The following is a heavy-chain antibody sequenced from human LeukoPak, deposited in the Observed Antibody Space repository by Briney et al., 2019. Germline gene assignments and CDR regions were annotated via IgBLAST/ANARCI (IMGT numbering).Heavy chain of an antibody. Sequence: SETLSLTCAVYGGSFNGYYWSWLRQLPGKGLEWIGESIHSGTTNYNPSLKSRVTISVDTSKNQFSLKLSSVTAADTAVYYCARPQKSGLLPYYFDYWGQGTLVTVSS. CDR3: ARPQKSGLLPYYFDY. CDR1: GGSFNGYY. J-gene: IGHJ4*02. V-gene: IGHV4-34*12. CDR2: SIHSGTT. D-gene: IGHD3-10*01.